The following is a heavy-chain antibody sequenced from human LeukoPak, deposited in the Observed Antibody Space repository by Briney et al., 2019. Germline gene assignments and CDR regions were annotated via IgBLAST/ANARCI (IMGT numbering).Heavy chain of an antibody. CDR2: INSDGSST. V-gene: IGHV3-74*01. D-gene: IGHD3-3*01. J-gene: IGHJ3*01. CDR3: AKSHYDFWSGYLGNTITD. Sequence: PGGSLRLSCAASGFTFSSYWMHWVRQAPGKGLVWVSRINSDGSSTSYADSVKGRFTISRDNSKNTLYLQMNSLRAEDTAVYYCAKSHYDFWSGYLGNTITDWGQGTMVTVSS. CDR1: GFTFSSYW.